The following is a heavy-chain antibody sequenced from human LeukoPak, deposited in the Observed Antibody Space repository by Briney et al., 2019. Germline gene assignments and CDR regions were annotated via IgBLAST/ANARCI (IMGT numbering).Heavy chain of an antibody. J-gene: IGHJ4*02. V-gene: IGHV3-43*02. Sequence: GGSLRLSCAASGFTFDDYAMHWVRQAPGKGLKWVSLISGDGGSTYYADSVKGRCTISRDNSKNPLYLQMNSLRTEDTALYYCAKDFALSIDYWGQGTLVTVSS. CDR1: GFTFDDYA. CDR3: AKDFALSIDY. CDR2: ISGDGGST. D-gene: IGHD2-21*01.